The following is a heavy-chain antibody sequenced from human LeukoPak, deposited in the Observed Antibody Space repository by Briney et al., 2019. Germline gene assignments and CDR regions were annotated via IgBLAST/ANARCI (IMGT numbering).Heavy chain of an antibody. CDR3: ARHFKTIFGVAREYYFDY. CDR1: GGSFSGYY. J-gene: IGHJ4*02. CDR2: INHSGST. D-gene: IGHD3-3*01. V-gene: IGHV4-34*01. Sequence: PSETLSLTCAVYGGSFSGYYWSWIRQPPGKGLEWIGEINHSGSTNYNPSLKSRVTISVDTSKNQFSLKLSSVTAADTAVYYCARHFKTIFGVAREYYFDYWGQGTLVTVSS.